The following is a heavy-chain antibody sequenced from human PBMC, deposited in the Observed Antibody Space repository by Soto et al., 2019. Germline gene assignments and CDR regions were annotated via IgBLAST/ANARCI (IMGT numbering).Heavy chain of an antibody. CDR3: ARDTLGSGWFTFLDS. D-gene: IGHD6-19*01. Sequence: GESLKISCAVSGFALSTYGMHWVRQAPGQGLQWVAVVWSDGSKTSYGESVKGRFTISRDTSENMLYLQMNSLRVEDTAVYYCARDTLGSGWFTFLDSWGQGTLVTVSS. CDR2: VWSDGSKT. CDR1: GFALSTYG. J-gene: IGHJ4*02. V-gene: IGHV3-33*01.